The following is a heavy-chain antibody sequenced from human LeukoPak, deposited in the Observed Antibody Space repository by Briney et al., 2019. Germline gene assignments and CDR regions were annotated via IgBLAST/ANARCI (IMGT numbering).Heavy chain of an antibody. V-gene: IGHV1-2*02. CDR1: VYTFTGYY. Sequence: ASVKVSCQASVYTFTGYYMHWVRQAPAQGRAGMGWSNPYCCGTNDTQKCQSSVTMTRDKSISTAYMELSRLRSDETAVYYCATVPAPKRFLELKIDAFDIWGQGTMVTVSS. D-gene: IGHD3-3*01. CDR2: SNPYCCGT. J-gene: IGHJ3*02. CDR3: ATVPAPKRFLELKIDAFDI.